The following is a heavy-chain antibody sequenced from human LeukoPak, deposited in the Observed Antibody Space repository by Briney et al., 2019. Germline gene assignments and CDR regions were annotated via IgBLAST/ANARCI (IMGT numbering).Heavy chain of an antibody. CDR2: IYHSGST. CDR1: GGSISSSNW. J-gene: IGHJ4*02. D-gene: IGHD3-22*01. V-gene: IGHV4-4*02. Sequence: KPSETLSLTCAVSGGSISSSNWWSWVRQPPGKGLEWIGEIYHSGSTNYNPSLKSRVTISVDKSKNQFSLKLSSVTAADTAVYYCARVGQYYSYQYDSSGYFDYWGQGTLVTVSS. CDR3: ARVGQYYSYQYDSSGYFDY.